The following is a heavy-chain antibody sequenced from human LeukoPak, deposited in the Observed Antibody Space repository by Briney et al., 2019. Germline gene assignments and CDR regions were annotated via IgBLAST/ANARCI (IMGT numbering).Heavy chain of an antibody. CDR1: GGSFSGYY. D-gene: IGHD3-22*01. Sequence: PSETLSLTCAVYGGSFSGYYWGWIRQPPGKGLEWIGSIYYSGSTYYNPSLKSRVTIPVDTSKNQFSLKLSSVTAADTAVYYCVNYYDSSDYQQPNHFDYWGQGTLVTVSS. V-gene: IGHV4-39*01. J-gene: IGHJ4*02. CDR3: VNYYDSSDYQQPNHFDY. CDR2: IYYSGST.